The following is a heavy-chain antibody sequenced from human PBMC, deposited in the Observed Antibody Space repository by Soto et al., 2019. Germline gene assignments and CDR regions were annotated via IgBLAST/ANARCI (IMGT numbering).Heavy chain of an antibody. V-gene: IGHV1-8*01. D-gene: IGHD3-10*01. Sequence: WVRQATGQGLEWMGRMNPNSGNTGYAQKFQGRVTMTRNTSISTAYMELSSLRSEDTAVYYCARGQYYGSGSRDAFDIWGQGTMVTVSS. CDR2: MNPNSGNT. J-gene: IGHJ3*02. CDR3: ARGQYYGSGSRDAFDI.